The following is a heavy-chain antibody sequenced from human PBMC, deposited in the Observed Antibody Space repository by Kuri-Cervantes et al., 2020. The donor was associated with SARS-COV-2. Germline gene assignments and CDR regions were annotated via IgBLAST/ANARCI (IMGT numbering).Heavy chain of an antibody. D-gene: IGHD2-2*02. V-gene: IGHV1-18*01. CDR3: ARVPRHICSSTSCYILGRGNYYYMDV. CDR1: GYTFTSYG. J-gene: IGHJ6*03. CDR2: ISAYNGNT. Sequence: ASVKVSCKASGYTFTSYGISWVRQAPGQGLEWMGWISAYNGNTNYAQKLQGRVTMTTDTSTSTAYMELRSLRSDDTAVYYCARVPRHICSSTSCYILGRGNYYYMDVWGKGTTVTVSS.